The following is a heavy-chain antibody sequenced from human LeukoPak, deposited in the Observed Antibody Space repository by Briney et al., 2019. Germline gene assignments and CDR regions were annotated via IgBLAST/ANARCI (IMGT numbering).Heavy chain of an antibody. Sequence: GGSLRLSCTAAGFNSGTYWMSWVRQSPEKGLEFVANIKYDDTVKNYVDSVKGRFTISRDNPSNSVYLQMDSLRPEDTALYYCARDPDSSAFDYWGQGAQVTVSS. CDR3: ARDPDSSAFDY. CDR2: IKYDDTVK. J-gene: IGHJ4*02. D-gene: IGHD2-15*01. V-gene: IGHV3-7*01. CDR1: GFNSGTYW.